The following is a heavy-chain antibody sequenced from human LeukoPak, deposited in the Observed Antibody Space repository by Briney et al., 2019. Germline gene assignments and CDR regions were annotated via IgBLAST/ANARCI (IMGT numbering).Heavy chain of an antibody. Sequence: SETLSLTCTVSGGSISSYYWSWIRQPPGKGLEWIGYIYYSGSTNYNPSLKSRVTISVDTSKNQFSLKLSSVTAADTAVYYCARRGRGAARRPKDYYMDVWGKGTTVTVSS. CDR1: GGSISSYY. V-gene: IGHV4-59*08. CDR3: ARRGRGAARRPKDYYMDV. D-gene: IGHD6-6*01. J-gene: IGHJ6*03. CDR2: IYYSGST.